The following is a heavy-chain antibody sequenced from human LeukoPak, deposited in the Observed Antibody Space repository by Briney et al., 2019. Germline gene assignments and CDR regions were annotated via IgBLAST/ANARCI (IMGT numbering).Heavy chain of an antibody. Sequence: SETLSLTCTVSGGSIRSYYWSWIRQPAGKGLEWIGRIYTSGSTNYNPSLKSRVTMSVDTSKNQFSLKLSSVPAADTAVYYCARGSVPYYYDSSGYYDAFDIWGQGTMVTVSS. CDR2: IYTSGST. D-gene: IGHD3-22*01. V-gene: IGHV4-4*07. CDR3: ARGSVPYYYDSSGYYDAFDI. J-gene: IGHJ3*02. CDR1: GGSIRSYY.